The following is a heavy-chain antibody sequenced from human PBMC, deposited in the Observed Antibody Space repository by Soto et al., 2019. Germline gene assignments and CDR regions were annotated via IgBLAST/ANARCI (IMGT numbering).Heavy chain of an antibody. CDR3: ARAYGGFDNGLDV. D-gene: IGHD5-12*01. CDR2: TYYSGST. V-gene: IGHV4-59*01. J-gene: IGHJ6*02. CDR1: GDSIRSYY. Sequence: SETLSLTCTVSGDSIRSYYWTWIRQPPGRGLELIGYTYYSGSTRYNPSLKSRVTISVDMSKNQFSLKLSSVIAADTAVYYCARAYGGFDNGLDVWGQGTAVTVSS.